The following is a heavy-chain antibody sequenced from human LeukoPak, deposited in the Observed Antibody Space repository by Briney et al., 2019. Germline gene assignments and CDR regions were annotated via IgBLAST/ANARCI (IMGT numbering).Heavy chain of an antibody. CDR2: IYYSGST. V-gene: IGHV4-30-4*01. Sequence: PSETLSLTCTVSGGSISSGDYYWSWIRQPPGRGLEWIGYIYYSGSTYYNPSLKSRVTISVDTSKNQFSLKLSSVTAADTAVYYCASLGYCSGGSCPTLHYWGQGTLVTVSS. D-gene: IGHD2-15*01. CDR3: ASLGYCSGGSCPTLHY. CDR1: GGSISSGDYY. J-gene: IGHJ4*02.